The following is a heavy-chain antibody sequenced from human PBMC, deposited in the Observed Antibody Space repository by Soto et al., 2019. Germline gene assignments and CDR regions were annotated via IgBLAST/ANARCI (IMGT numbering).Heavy chain of an antibody. CDR1: GVSVTSHH. J-gene: IGHJ3*02. V-gene: IGHV4-59*02. Sequence: SETLSLTCFVSGVSVTSHHWSWIRPFPGQGLEWIAYTSYTGNTNYNPSLQSRVTISLDTSKNQLSLKLTSMTAADTAVYYCARDQNNVLDIGGKGTMVTVS. CDR3: ARDQNNVLDI. CDR2: TSYTGNT.